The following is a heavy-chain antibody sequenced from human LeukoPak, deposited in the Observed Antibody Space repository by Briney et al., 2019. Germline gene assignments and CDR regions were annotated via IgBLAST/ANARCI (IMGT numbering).Heavy chain of an antibody. D-gene: IGHD3-16*01. J-gene: IGHJ4*02. CDR3: ARLGFSGDY. CDR2: IYYSGST. V-gene: IGHV4-39*07. Sequence: PSETLSLTCTVSGDSISSGSYFWGWIRQPPGKSLEWIGNIYYSGSTYYNPPLKSRVTISVDTSKNQFSLKLSSVTAADTAVYYCARLGFSGDYWGQGTLVTVSS. CDR1: GDSISSGSYF.